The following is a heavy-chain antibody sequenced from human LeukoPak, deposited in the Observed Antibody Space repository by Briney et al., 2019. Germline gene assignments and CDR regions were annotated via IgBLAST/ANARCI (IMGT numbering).Heavy chain of an antibody. CDR1: GYTFTGYY. J-gene: IGHJ5*02. D-gene: IGHD2-15*01. V-gene: IGHV1-2*02. Sequence: GASVKVSCKASGYTFTGYYMQWVRQAPGQGLEWMGWINPNSGGTNYAQKFQGRVTMTRDTSISTAYMGLSRLRSDDTAVYYCAAGYCSGGSCYVGDWFDPWGQGTLVTVSS. CDR2: INPNSGGT. CDR3: AAGYCSGGSCYVGDWFDP.